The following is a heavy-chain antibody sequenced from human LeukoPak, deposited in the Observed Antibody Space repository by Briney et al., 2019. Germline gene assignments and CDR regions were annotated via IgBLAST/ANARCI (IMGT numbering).Heavy chain of an antibody. D-gene: IGHD3-3*01. CDR3: ASHYDFWSGYLH. CDR2: IIPIFGTA. Sequence: SVKVSCTASGGTFSSYAISWVRQAPGQGLEWMGGIIPIFGTANYAQKFQGRVTITADESTSTAYMELSSLRSEDTAVYYCASHYDFWSGYLHWGQGTLVTFSS. V-gene: IGHV1-69*01. CDR1: GGTFSSYA. J-gene: IGHJ4*02.